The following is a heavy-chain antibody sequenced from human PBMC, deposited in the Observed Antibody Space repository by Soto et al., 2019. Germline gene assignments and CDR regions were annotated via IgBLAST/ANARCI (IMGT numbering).Heavy chain of an antibody. Sequence: EVQLVESGGGLVKPGWSLRLSCVASGFTFSNARMSWVRQAPGKGLEWVGRIKSKTEGGTIDYAAPVKGRFTISRDDSKNTLYLQMYSLKIEDTAVYYCTAIVATIRIFEYWGQGTLVTVSS. D-gene: IGHD5-12*01. J-gene: IGHJ4*02. CDR2: IKSKTEGGTI. V-gene: IGHV3-15*01. CDR1: GFTFSNAR. CDR3: TAIVATIRIFEY.